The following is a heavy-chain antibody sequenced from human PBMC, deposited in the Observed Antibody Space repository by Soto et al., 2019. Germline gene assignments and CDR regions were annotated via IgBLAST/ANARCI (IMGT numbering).Heavy chain of an antibody. CDR1: GFTFSSYA. D-gene: IGHD4-17*01. CDR2: ISGSGGST. Sequence: EVQLLESGGGLVQPGGSLRLSCAASGFTFSSYAMSWVRQAPGKGLEWVSAISGSGGSTYYADSVKGRFTISRDNSKNTLYLQMNSLRAEDTAVYYCAKDQYTWTTVTYYFDYWGQGTLVTVSS. CDR3: AKDQYTWTTVTYYFDY. J-gene: IGHJ4*02. V-gene: IGHV3-23*01.